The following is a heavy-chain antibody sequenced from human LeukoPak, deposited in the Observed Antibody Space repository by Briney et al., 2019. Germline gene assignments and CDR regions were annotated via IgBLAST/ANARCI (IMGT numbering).Heavy chain of an antibody. Sequence: SETLSLTCAVYGESFDGFYWNWIRQSPGKGLEWLGEVNYSGMSDYNPALESRIAISADASKRQFPLRLSSLTAADTAVYYCAIRLTTSRLATATTWFDPWGQGTLVSVSS. V-gene: IGHV4-34*01. CDR1: GESFDGFY. CDR2: VNYSGMS. CDR3: AIRLTTSRLATATTWFDP. J-gene: IGHJ5*02. D-gene: IGHD1-1*01.